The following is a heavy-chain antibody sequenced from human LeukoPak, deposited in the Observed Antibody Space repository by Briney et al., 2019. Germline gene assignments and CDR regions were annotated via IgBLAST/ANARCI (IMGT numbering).Heavy chain of an antibody. CDR2: IIPIFGTA. V-gene: IGHV1-69*13. Sequence: SVKVSCKASGGTFSSYAISWVRQAPGQGLEWMGGIIPIFGTANYAQKFQGRVTITADESTSTAYMELSSLRSEDTAVYYCAVKRGVRSYDFWSGYSEYYFDYWGQGTLVTVPS. CDR1: GGTFSSYA. D-gene: IGHD3-3*01. J-gene: IGHJ4*02. CDR3: AVKRGVRSYDFWSGYSEYYFDY.